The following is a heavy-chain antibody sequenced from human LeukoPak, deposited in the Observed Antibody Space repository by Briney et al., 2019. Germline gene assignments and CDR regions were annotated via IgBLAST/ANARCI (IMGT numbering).Heavy chain of an antibody. CDR3: TRDSGTYNWFDP. Sequence: PGGSLTLSCAASGFIFSGSAIHWVRQSSGKGLEWVGQIDKKDKGYATATAYAASVRGMFTIARDDSINTAYLQMKSLRTEDTALYYCTRDSGTYNWFDPWGQGTLVTVSS. J-gene: IGHJ5*02. V-gene: IGHV3-73*01. CDR1: GFIFSGSA. D-gene: IGHD1-26*01. CDR2: IDKKDKGYATAT.